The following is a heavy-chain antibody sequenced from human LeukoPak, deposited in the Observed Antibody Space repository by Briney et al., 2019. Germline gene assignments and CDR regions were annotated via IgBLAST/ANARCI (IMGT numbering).Heavy chain of an antibody. D-gene: IGHD5-18*01. CDR1: GFTFSDFY. Sequence: GGSLRLSCAVSGFTFSDFYMTWIRQAPGKGLEWVSYSSNGGSTIYYADSVKGRFTISRDNAKNSLYLQMNSLRAEDTALYYCAKSTGTAMVTAYFDYWGQGTLVTVSS. CDR2: SSNGGSTI. J-gene: IGHJ4*02. V-gene: IGHV3-11*01. CDR3: AKSTGTAMVTAYFDY.